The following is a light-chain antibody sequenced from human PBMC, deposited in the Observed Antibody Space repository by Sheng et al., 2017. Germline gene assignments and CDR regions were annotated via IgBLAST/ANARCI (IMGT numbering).Light chain of an antibody. V-gene: IGKV1-27*01. J-gene: IGKJ3*01. CDR3: QQYDNLPFT. Sequence: DIQMTQSPSSLSASVGDRVTITCRASQGISNYLAWYQQKPGKVPKLLIYAASTLQSRGPISVQWQWIWDSIFTFTISSLQPEDIATYYCQQYDNLPFTFGPGTKVDIK. CDR2: AAS. CDR1: QGISNY.